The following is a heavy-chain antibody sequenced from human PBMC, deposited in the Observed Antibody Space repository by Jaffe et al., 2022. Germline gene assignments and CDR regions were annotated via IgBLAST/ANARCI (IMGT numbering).Heavy chain of an antibody. CDR1: GFTFSSYA. V-gene: IGHV3-23*01. CDR2: ISGSGGST. CDR3: AKVRPKSGQLAQKPPPYYFDY. D-gene: IGHD6-6*01. J-gene: IGHJ4*02. Sequence: EVQLLESGGGLVQPGGSLRLSCAASGFTFSSYAMSWVRQAPGKGLEWVSAISGSGGSTYYADSVKGRFTISRDNSKNTLYLQMNSLRAEDTAVYYCAKVRPKSGQLAQKPPPYYFDYWGQGTLVTVSS.